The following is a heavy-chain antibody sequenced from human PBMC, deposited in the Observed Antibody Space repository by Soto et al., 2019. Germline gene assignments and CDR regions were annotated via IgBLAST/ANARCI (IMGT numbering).Heavy chain of an antibody. CDR1: GGTFSSYA. Sequence: QVQLVQSGAEVKKPGSSVKVSCKASGGTFSSYAISWVRQAPGQGLEWMGGIIPIFGTANYAQKFQGRLTITADESTNTAYMELSSLRSEDTAVYYCARDDVDTAMPYGMDVWGQGTTVTVSS. D-gene: IGHD5-18*01. V-gene: IGHV1-69*12. CDR3: ARDDVDTAMPYGMDV. J-gene: IGHJ6*02. CDR2: IIPIFGTA.